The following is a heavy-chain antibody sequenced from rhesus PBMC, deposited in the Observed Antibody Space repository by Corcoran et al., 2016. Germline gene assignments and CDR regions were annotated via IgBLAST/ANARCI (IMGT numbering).Heavy chain of an antibody. J-gene: IGHJ4*01. CDR1: GGSISGYYY. D-gene: IGHD5-24*01. CDR2: IYGNSPST. Sequence: QVQLQPWGEGLVKPSETLYLTCAVYGGSISGYYYWSWIRQPPGKGLEWIGYIYGNSPSTNYNPSLKNRVTISKDTSKTQFSLKLSSVTAADTAVYYCARVGTAGKLDYWGQGVLVTVSS. V-gene: IGHV4-73*01. CDR3: ARVGTAGKLDY.